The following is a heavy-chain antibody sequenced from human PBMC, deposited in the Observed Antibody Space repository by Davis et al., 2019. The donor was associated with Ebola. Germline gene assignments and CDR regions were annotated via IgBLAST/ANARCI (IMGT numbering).Heavy chain of an antibody. Sequence: GESLKISCAASGFTFSSYSMNWVRQAPGKGLVWVSRINSDGSSTSYADSVKGRFTISRDNAKNTLYLQMNSLRVEDTAVYYCARALVLTPFSFDPWGQGTLVTVSS. V-gene: IGHV3-74*01. CDR3: ARALVLTPFSFDP. J-gene: IGHJ5*02. CDR1: GFTFSSYS. D-gene: IGHD2-15*01. CDR2: INSDGSST.